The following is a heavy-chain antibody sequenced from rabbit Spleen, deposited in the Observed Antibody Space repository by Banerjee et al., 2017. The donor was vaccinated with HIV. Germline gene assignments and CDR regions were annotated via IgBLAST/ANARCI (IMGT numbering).Heavy chain of an antibody. CDR3: ARGGYGGHIYSMGL. J-gene: IGHJ4*01. CDR1: GFDFSTNYW. V-gene: IGHV1S40*01. Sequence: QSLEESGGDLVKPGASLTLTCTASGFDFSTNYWISWVRQAPGKGLEWIACIAGSSSGFTYSATWAKGRFTISKTSSTTVTLQMTSLTAADTATYFCARGGYGGHIYSMGLWGPGTLVTVS. D-gene: IGHD4-2*01. CDR2: IAGSSSGFT.